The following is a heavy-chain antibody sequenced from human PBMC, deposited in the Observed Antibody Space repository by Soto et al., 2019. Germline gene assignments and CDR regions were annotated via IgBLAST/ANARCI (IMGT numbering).Heavy chain of an antibody. CDR3: AKDAISGDGIWLMDS. CDR2: LLRSGSSA. J-gene: IGHJ5*02. CDR1: VFTFRNYA. Sequence: WGSLRLSCAASVFTFRNYAMTWARQAPGKGLEWVSSLLRSGSSAYYADSVRGRFTISSDTSANSLYLQMDNLRAEDTAIYYCAKDAISGDGIWLMDSWGQGTVVTVSS. D-gene: IGHD4-17*01. V-gene: IGHV3-23*01.